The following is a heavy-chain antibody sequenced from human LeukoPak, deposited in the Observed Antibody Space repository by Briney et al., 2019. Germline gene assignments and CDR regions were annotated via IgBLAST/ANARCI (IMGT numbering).Heavy chain of an antibody. CDR1: GGTFSSYA. J-gene: IGHJ6*03. CDR2: IIPIFGTT. CDR3: ASHRPPKIVVVPAGIHRYYYYYMDV. D-gene: IGHD2-2*02. Sequence: GASVTVSCKASGGTFSSYAISWVRQAPGQGLEWMGGIIPIFGTTNYAQKFQGRVTITTDESTSTVYMELSSLRSEDTAVYYCASHRPPKIVVVPAGIHRYYYYYMDVWGKGTTVTVSS. V-gene: IGHV1-69*05.